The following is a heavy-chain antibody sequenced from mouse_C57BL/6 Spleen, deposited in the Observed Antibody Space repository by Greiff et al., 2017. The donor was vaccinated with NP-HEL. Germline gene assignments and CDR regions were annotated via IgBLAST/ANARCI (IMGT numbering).Heavy chain of an antibody. CDR1: GYTFTSYW. J-gene: IGHJ3*01. CDR2: INPSNGGT. D-gene: IGHD2-4*01. CDR3: ARTSMITAGGFAY. Sequence: VQLLQSGTELVKPGASVKLSCKASGYTFTSYWMHWVKQRPGQGLEWIGNINPSNGGTNYNEKFKSKATLTVDKSSSTAYMQLSSLTSEDSAVYYCARTSMITAGGFAYWGQGTLVTVSA. V-gene: IGHV1-53*01.